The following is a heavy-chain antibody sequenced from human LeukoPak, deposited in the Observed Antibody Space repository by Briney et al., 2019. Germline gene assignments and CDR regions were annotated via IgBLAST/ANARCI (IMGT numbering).Heavy chain of an antibody. D-gene: IGHD6-13*01. Sequence: SETLSLTCTVSGGSISSYYWSRIRQPPGKGLEWIGYIYYSGSTNYNPSLKSRVTISVDTSKNQFSLKLSSVTAADTAVYYCARLPRWGIFDYWGQGTLVTVSS. V-gene: IGHV4-59*01. CDR2: IYYSGST. J-gene: IGHJ4*02. CDR1: GGSISSYY. CDR3: ARLPRWGIFDY.